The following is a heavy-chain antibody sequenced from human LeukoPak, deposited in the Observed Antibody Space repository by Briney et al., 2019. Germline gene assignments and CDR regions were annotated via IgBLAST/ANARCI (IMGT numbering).Heavy chain of an antibody. Sequence: GGSLRLSCAASGFTFSSYSMNWVRQAPGKGLEWVGRVKSKTDGGTTDYAAPVKGRFTISRDDSKNTLYLQMNSLKTEDTAVYYCTTDYYYDSSGYFGNDAFDIWGQGTMVTVSS. CDR1: GFTFSSYS. CDR2: VKSKTDGGTT. CDR3: TTDYYYDSSGYFGNDAFDI. V-gene: IGHV3-15*01. J-gene: IGHJ3*02. D-gene: IGHD3-22*01.